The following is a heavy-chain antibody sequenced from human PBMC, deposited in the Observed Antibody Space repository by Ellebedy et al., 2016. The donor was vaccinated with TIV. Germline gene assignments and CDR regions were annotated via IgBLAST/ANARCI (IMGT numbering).Heavy chain of an antibody. D-gene: IGHD3-10*01. CDR1: GFTVSSNY. J-gene: IGHJ4*02. Sequence: GGSLRLXCAASGFTVSSNYMSWVRQAPGKGLEWVSVIYTGGSTYYADSVKGRFIISRDNSKDTLYLQMNSLRAEDTAVYYCAREKSGSYYFDYWGQGTLVTVSS. CDR2: IYTGGST. V-gene: IGHV3-53*01. CDR3: AREKSGSYYFDY.